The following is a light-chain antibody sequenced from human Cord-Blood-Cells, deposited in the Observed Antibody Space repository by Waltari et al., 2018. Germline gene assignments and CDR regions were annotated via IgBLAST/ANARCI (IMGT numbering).Light chain of an antibody. J-gene: IGKJ1*01. CDR1: QSVSSN. CDR3: QQYNNCPPRT. Sequence: EIVMTQSPATLSESPGERATLPCRASQSVSSNLARYQQKPGQAPSTIIYGASTRATGSPARVSVSESVTEFTLTISRLQSEDFAVDYCQQYNNCPPRTFGQGTKVEIK. V-gene: IGKV3-15*01. CDR2: GAS.